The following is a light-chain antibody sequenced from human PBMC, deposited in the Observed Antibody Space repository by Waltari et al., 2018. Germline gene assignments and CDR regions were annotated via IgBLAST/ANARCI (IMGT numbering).Light chain of an antibody. Sequence: SSELTQDPAVSVALGQTVRITCQGDSLRRYYASWYQQKPGQAPLLVIYDRNNRPSGIPDRFSGSSSGNTDSLTITGAQAEDEADYYCNSRDSNNNHAVLFGGGTRLTVL. CDR3: NSRDSNNNHAVL. J-gene: IGLJ3*02. V-gene: IGLV3-19*01. CDR2: DRN. CDR1: SLRRYY.